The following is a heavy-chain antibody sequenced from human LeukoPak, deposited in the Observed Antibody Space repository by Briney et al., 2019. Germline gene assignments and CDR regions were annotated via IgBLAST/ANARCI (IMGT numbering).Heavy chain of an antibody. CDR2: IYSGGST. D-gene: IGHD3-10*01. V-gene: IGHV3-66*02. Sequence: GGSLRLSCAASGLTVSNNYMSWVRQAPGKGLEWVSVIYSGGSTYYEDSVKGRFTISRDNSQSTLYLQMNSLRTEDTAVYYCARDPVWFGELTYYYYDMDVWGQGTTVTVSS. CDR1: GLTVSNNY. J-gene: IGHJ6*02. CDR3: ARDPVWFGELTYYYYDMDV.